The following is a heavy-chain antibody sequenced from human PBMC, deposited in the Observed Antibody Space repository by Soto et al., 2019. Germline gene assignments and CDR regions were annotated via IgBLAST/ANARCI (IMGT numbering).Heavy chain of an antibody. Sequence: GSLRLSCAASGFTFASYAMSWVRQAPGKGLEWVSAISPNGVSTYYPDSVKGRLTVSRDNSKNTLYLQMSSLRAEDTAVYYCAKEDPDSANFDSWGQVTLVTVSS. CDR3: AKEDPDSANFDS. CDR1: GFTFASYA. D-gene: IGHD3-10*01. J-gene: IGHJ4*02. CDR2: ISPNGVST. V-gene: IGHV3-23*01.